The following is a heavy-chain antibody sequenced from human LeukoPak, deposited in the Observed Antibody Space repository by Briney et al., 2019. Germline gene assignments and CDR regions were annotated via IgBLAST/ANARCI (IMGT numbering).Heavy chain of an antibody. CDR1: GFTFSNYC. CDR3: AKDWRRIVVVGPITRHGNYMDV. CDR2: IRYDGSNK. J-gene: IGHJ6*03. V-gene: IGHV3-30*02. Sequence: GGSLRLSCAASGFTFSNYCMHWVRPAPPKELEWVAFIRYDGSNKYFADSLKGRFTISRDNSKNTLYLQMNSLRPEDTAVYYCAKDWRRIVVVGPITRHGNYMDVWGKGTTVTISS. D-gene: IGHD2-15*01.